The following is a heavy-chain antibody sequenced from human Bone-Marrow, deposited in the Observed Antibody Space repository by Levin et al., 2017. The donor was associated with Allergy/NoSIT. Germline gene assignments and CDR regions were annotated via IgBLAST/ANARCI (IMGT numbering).Heavy chain of an antibody. CDR3: ARDASLYSYGSSDAFDI. CDR1: GYKFRDYY. D-gene: IGHD5-18*01. J-gene: IGHJ3*02. V-gene: IGHV1-2*06. CDR2: INPNSGGT. Sequence: AASVKVSCKASGYKFRDYYMHWVRQAPGQGLEWMGRINPNSGGTNSAQTFQGRVTMTRDTSISTAYMELTRLRSDDTAVYYCARDASLYSYGSSDAFDIWGQGTMVTVSS.